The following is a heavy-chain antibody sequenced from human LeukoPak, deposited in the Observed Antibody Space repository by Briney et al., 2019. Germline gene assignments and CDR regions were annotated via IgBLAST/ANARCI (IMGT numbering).Heavy chain of an antibody. D-gene: IGHD3-10*01. Sequence: PGGSLRLSCAASGFTFSRYSINWVRQAPGKGLEWISYISAGGSTMYYADSVKGRFTISRDNAKNAPYLQVSSLRDEDTAVYYCARGEYDWGQGTLVTVSS. CDR1: GFTFSRYS. J-gene: IGHJ4*02. CDR2: ISAGGSTM. V-gene: IGHV3-48*02. CDR3: ARGEYD.